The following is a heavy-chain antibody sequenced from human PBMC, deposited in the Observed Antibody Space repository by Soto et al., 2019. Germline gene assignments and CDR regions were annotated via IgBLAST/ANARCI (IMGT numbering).Heavy chain of an antibody. CDR1: GFTFNNYA. CDR3: AKEYYPYTSDWYATFEY. CDR2: IWNDGSSK. D-gene: IGHD6-19*01. J-gene: IGHJ4*02. V-gene: IGHV3-33*06. Sequence: QVQLVESGGGVVQPGRSLRLSCEASGFTFNNYAMYWVRQAPGKGLEWVASIWNDGSSKNYADSVKGRFAISRDNFKNMVFLQMNILRAEDTAVYYCAKEYYPYTSDWYATFEYWGQGTVVTVSS.